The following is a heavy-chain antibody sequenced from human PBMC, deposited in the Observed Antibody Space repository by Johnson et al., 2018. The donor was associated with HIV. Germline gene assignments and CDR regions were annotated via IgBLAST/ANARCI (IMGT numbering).Heavy chain of an antibody. J-gene: IGHJ3*02. CDR1: GFTFDDYA. Sequence: VQLVESGGGLVQPGRSLRLSCAASGFTFDDYAMHWVRQAPGKGLEWVSGISWNSGSIGYADSVKGRFTISRDNAKNSLYLQMNSLRAEDTALYYCAKSISSSAADAFDIWGQGTLVTVSS. CDR2: ISWNSGSI. V-gene: IGHV3-9*01. CDR3: AKSISSSAADAFDI. D-gene: IGHD6-13*01.